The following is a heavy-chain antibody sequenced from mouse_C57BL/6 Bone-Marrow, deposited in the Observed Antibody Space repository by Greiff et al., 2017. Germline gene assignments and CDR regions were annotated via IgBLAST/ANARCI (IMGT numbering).Heavy chain of an antibody. D-gene: IGHD1-1*01. CDR1: GYSITSDY. Sequence: EVKLMESGPGLAKPSQTLSLTCSVTGYSITSDYWNWIRKFPGNKLEYMGYISYSGSTYYNPSLKSRISITRDTSKNQYYLLLNSVTTEDTATYYCARSHYYGSSWDYFDYWGQGTTLTVSS. CDR2: ISYSGST. CDR3: ARSHYYGSSWDYFDY. V-gene: IGHV3-8*01. J-gene: IGHJ2*01.